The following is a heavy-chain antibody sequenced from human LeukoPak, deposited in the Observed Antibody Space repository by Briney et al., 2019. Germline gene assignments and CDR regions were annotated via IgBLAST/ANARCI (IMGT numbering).Heavy chain of an antibody. Sequence: ASVKVSCKASGGTFSSYAISWVRQAPGQGLEWMGWISPYNGNRNYAQKLQGRVTMTTDTTTSTAYMELRSLRSDDTAMYYCARDHATVTTPIYYYYGMDVWGQGTTVTVSS. CDR1: GGTFSSYA. J-gene: IGHJ6*02. CDR2: ISPYNGNR. V-gene: IGHV1-18*01. CDR3: ARDHATVTTPIYYYYGMDV. D-gene: IGHD4-17*01.